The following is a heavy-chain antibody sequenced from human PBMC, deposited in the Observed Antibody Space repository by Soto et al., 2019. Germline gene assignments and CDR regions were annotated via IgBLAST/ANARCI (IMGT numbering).Heavy chain of an antibody. V-gene: IGHV4-30-4*01. Sequence: SETLSLTCTVSGGSISSGDYYWSWIRQPPGKGLEWLGYIYYSGSTYHNPSLKSRVTISVDTSKNQFSLKLSSVTAADTAVYYCASRVVLGWYEWFDPWGQGTRVTVSS. CDR2: IYYSGST. CDR1: GGSISSGDYY. D-gene: IGHD2-21*01. CDR3: ASRVVLGWYEWFDP. J-gene: IGHJ5*02.